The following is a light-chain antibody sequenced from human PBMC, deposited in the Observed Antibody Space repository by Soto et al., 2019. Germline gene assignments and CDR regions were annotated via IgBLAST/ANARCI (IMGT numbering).Light chain of an antibody. CDR1: RSDIGAYNF. CDR3: TSWTTSTNMI. Sequence: QSALTQPASVSGSPGQSITISCTGTRSDIGAYNFVSWYQQHPGEVPKLILYDVNVRPSGVSNRFSGSKSGNTASLTISGLQAEDEADYYCTSWTTSTNMIVGGGTKLTVL. V-gene: IGLV2-14*03. J-gene: IGLJ2*01. CDR2: DVN.